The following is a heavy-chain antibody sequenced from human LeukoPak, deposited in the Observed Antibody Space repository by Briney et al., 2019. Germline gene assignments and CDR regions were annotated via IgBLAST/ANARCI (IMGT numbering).Heavy chain of an antibody. J-gene: IGHJ4*02. CDR3: ARGGSPGAYYFDY. V-gene: IGHV3-21*01. CDR1: GFTFSSHS. CDR2: ISSSSSYI. D-gene: IGHD2-2*01. Sequence: GGSLRLSCAASGFTFSSHSMNWVRQAPGKGLEWVSSISSSSSYIYYADSVKGRFTISRDNAKNSLYLQMNSLRAEDTAVYYCARGGSPGAYYFDYWGQGTLVTVSS.